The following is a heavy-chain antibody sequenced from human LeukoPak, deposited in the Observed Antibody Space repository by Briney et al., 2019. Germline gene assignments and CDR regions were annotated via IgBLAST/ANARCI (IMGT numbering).Heavy chain of an antibody. CDR3: AELGITMIGGV. CDR1: GFTFNNYN. V-gene: IGHV3-21*01. J-gene: IGHJ6*04. CDR2: ITSSGTYI. Sequence: PGGSLRLSCAASGFTFNNYNMNWVRQAPGKALEWVSSITSSGTYIFYADSVKGRFTISIDNAKNSLYLQMNSLRAEDTAVYYCAELGITMIGGVWGKGTTVTISS. D-gene: IGHD3-10*02.